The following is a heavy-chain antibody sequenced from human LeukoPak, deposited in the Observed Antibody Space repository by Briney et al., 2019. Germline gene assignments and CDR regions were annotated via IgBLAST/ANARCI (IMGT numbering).Heavy chain of an antibody. V-gene: IGHV2-5*01. CDR3: AHAYTAAGTRPPFDY. D-gene: IGHD6-13*01. CDR2: IYWNDDK. Sequence: SGPTLVNPTQTLTLTCTFSGFSLSTSGVGVGWIRQPPGKALEWPALIYWNDDKRYSPSLKSRLTITKDTSKNQVVLTMTNMDPVDTATYYCAHAYTAAGTRPPFDYWGQGTLVTVSS. J-gene: IGHJ4*02. CDR1: GFSLSTSGVG.